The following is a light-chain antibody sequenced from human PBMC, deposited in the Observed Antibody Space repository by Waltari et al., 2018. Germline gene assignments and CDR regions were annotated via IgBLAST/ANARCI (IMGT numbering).Light chain of an antibody. CDR1: QSVSSY. CDR3: QQRSNWPPT. Sequence: EIVLTPSPATLSLSPGDRATPSCRASQSVSSYLAWYQQKPGQAPRLLIYDASNRATGIPARFSGSGSGTDFTLTISSLEPEDFAVYYCQQRSNWPPTFGGGTKVEIK. J-gene: IGKJ4*01. CDR2: DAS. V-gene: IGKV3-11*01.